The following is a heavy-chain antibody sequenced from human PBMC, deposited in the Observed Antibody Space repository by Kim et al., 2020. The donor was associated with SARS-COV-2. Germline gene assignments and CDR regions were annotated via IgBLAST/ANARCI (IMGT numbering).Heavy chain of an antibody. V-gene: IGHV4-61*01. D-gene: IGHD2-15*01. CDR2: IYYSGST. J-gene: IGHJ5*01. Sequence: SETLSLTCTVSGGSVSSGSYYWSWIRQPPGKGLEWIGYIYYSGSTNYNPSLKSRVTISVDTSKNQFSLKLSSVTAADTAVYYCARDGGCSGGSCYSSYN. CDR3: ARDGGCSGGSCYSSYN. CDR1: GGSVSSGSYY.